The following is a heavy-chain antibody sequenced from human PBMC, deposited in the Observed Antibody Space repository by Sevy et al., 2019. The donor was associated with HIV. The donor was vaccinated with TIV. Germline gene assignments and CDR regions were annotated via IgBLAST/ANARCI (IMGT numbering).Heavy chain of an antibody. CDR2: ISSSSSTI. CDR3: ARDSVRYSYGYNYYYGMDV. J-gene: IGHJ6*02. CDR1: GFTFSSYS. Sequence: GGSLRLSCAASGFTFSSYSMNWVRQAPGKGLEWVSYISSSSSTIYYADSVKGRFTISRENAKNSLYLQMNSLRDEDTAVYYCARDSVRYSYGYNYYYGMDVWGQGTTVTVSS. V-gene: IGHV3-48*02. D-gene: IGHD5-18*01.